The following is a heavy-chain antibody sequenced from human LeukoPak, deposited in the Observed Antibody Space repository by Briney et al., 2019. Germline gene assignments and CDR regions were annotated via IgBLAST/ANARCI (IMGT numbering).Heavy chain of an antibody. D-gene: IGHD2-2*01. CDR3: ARLCSSTSCQKRVFDY. Sequence: ASVKVSCKASGYTFTGYYMHWVRQAPGQGLEWMGWINPNSGGTNYAQKFQGRVTMTRDTSISTAYMELSRLRSDDTAVYYCARLCSSTSCQKRVFDYWGQGTLVTVSS. CDR2: INPNSGGT. V-gene: IGHV1-2*02. J-gene: IGHJ4*02. CDR1: GYTFTGYY.